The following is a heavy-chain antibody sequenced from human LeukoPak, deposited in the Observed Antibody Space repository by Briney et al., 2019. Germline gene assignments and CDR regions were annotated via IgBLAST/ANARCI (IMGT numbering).Heavy chain of an antibody. CDR2: IFHGGNT. CDR3: ARNKESNSWYPVFDY. CDR1: GSTFSSNS. V-gene: IGHV4-4*02. Sequence: GSLRLSCAASGSTFSSNSMNWVRQPPGKGLEWIGEIFHGGNTNYNPSLKSRVTISVDKSNNQFSLKLSSVTAADTAVYYCARNKESNSWYPVFDYWGQGTLVTVSS. D-gene: IGHD6-13*01. J-gene: IGHJ4*02.